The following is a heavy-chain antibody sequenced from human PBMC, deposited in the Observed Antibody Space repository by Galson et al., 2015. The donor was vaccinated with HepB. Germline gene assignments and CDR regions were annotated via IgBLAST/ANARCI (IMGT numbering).Heavy chain of an antibody. Sequence: SLRLSCAASGFTFNSYAMHWVRQAPGKGLQWVAVITYDGTNKFYARSLKGRLTISRDNSGTTLFLHMNSLRPEDTALYYCVKGGGYSAIRGRGGFDSWGQGALVTVSS. J-gene: IGHJ4*02. D-gene: IGHD5-12*01. V-gene: IGHV3-30*04. CDR3: VKGGGYSAIRGRGGFDS. CDR1: GFTFNSYA. CDR2: ITYDGTNK.